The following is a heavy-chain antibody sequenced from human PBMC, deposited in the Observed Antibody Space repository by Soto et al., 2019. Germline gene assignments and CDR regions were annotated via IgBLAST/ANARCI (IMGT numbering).Heavy chain of an antibody. CDR2: ISGSGGST. V-gene: IGHV3-23*01. CDR3: AISGYSSGWYGYFQH. D-gene: IGHD6-19*01. J-gene: IGHJ1*01. CDR1: GFPFSSYA. Sequence: GGSLRLSCAASGFPFSSYAMSWVRQAPGKGLEWVSAISGSGGSTYYADSVKGRFTISRDNSKNTLYLQMNSLRAEDTAVYYCAISGYSSGWYGYFQHWGQGTLVTVSS.